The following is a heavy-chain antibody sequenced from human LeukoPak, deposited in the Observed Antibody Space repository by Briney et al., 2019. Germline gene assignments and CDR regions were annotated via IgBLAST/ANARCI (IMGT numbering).Heavy chain of an antibody. D-gene: IGHD5-18*01. J-gene: IGHJ4*02. V-gene: IGHV3-9*01. CDR2: ISWNSGSI. CDR3: ATEEYSYGHY. Sequence: GGSLRLSCAASGFTFDDYAMHWVRQAPGKGLEWVSGISWNSGSIGYADSVKGRFTISRDNAKNSLYLQMNSLRAEDTAVYYCATEEYSYGHYWGQGTLVTVSS. CDR1: GFTFDDYA.